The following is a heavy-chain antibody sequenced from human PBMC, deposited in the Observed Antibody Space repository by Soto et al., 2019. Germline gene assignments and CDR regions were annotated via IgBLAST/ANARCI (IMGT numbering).Heavy chain of an antibody. CDR1: GFTFSSYA. V-gene: IGHV3-23*01. J-gene: IGHJ4*02. CDR3: AKPRQGYSSGWYSFDY. Sequence: EVQLLESGGGLVQPGGSLRLSCAASGFTFSSYAMSWVRQAPGKGLEWVSAISGSGGSTYYADSVKGRFTISRDNXKXXLYLQMNSLRAEDTAVYYCAKPRQGYSSGWYSFDYWGQGTLVTVSS. CDR2: ISGSGGST. D-gene: IGHD6-19*01.